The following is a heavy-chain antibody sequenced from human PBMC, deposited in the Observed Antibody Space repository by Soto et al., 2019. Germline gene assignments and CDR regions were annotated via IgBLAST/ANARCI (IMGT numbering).Heavy chain of an antibody. J-gene: IGHJ4*01. V-gene: IGHV4-4*02. D-gene: IGHD6-13*01. Sequence: SETLSLTSAVSGDSIIGTHWWSWVRRPPGKGLEFIGETHHSRGTNYNPSLRSRVTMSLDKTKNPLSLILYSVTAADTGVFYWVRYAAASVTYFFDYWGEGTLVTVSS. CDR3: VRYAAASVTYFFDY. CDR1: GDSIIGTHW. CDR2: THHSRGT.